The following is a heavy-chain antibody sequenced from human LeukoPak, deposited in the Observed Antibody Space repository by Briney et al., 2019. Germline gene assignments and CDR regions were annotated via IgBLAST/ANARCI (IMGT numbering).Heavy chain of an antibody. CDR3: ARRGSSWYVD. D-gene: IGHD6-13*01. J-gene: IGHJ4*02. CDR2: IYPADSDT. V-gene: IGHV5-51*01. CDR1: GYSFTSYC. Sequence: GESLKISCKGSGYSFTSYCIAWVRQMPGKGLEWMGIIYPADSDTKYSPSFQGQVTISADKSISTAYLQWSSLKASDTAMYYCARRGSSWYVDWGQGTLVTVSS.